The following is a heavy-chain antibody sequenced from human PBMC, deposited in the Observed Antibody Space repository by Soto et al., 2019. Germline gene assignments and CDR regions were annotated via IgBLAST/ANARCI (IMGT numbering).Heavy chain of an antibody. V-gene: IGHV4-30-2*01. Sequence: QLQLQESGSGLVKPSQTLSLTCAVSGGSISSGGYSWSWIRQPPGKGLEWIGYIYHSGSTYYNPSVKSRVTISVDRSKTQSSLKLSSVTAADTAVYYCAAGGGLPRYYWGQGTLVTVSS. CDR2: IYHSGST. CDR1: GGSISSGGYS. J-gene: IGHJ4*02. D-gene: IGHD5-12*01. CDR3: AAGGGLPRYY.